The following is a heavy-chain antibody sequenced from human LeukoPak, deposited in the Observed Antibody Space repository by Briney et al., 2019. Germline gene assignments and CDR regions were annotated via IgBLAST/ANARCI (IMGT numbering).Heavy chain of an antibody. Sequence: QPGRSLRLSCTASGFTFGDYAMSWVRQAPGKGLEWVGFIRSKAYGGTTEYAASVKGRFTISRDDSKSIAYLQMNSLKTEDTAVYYCTRDREGYYFDYWGQGTLVTVSP. D-gene: IGHD1-26*01. CDR1: GFTFGDYA. V-gene: IGHV3-49*04. J-gene: IGHJ4*02. CDR3: TRDREGYYFDY. CDR2: IRSKAYGGTT.